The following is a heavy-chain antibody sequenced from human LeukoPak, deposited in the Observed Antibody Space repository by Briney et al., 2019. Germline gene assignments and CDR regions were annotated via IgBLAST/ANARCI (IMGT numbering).Heavy chain of an antibody. CDR2: IYISGNT. CDR3: ARLGRDCSTTTCYWYFDL. D-gene: IGHD2-2*01. Sequence: SETLSLTCTVSGGSISSYYWSWIRQPAGKGLEWTGRIYISGNTNYNPSLKSRVTMSVDTSKNQFSLKLSSVTAADTAVYYCARLGRDCSTTTCYWYFDLWGRGTLVTVSS. CDR1: GGSISSYY. V-gene: IGHV4-4*07. J-gene: IGHJ2*01.